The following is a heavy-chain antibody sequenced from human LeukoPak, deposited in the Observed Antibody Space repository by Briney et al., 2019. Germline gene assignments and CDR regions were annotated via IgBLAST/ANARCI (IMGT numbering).Heavy chain of an antibody. Sequence: PGGSLRLSCAASGFSVSSNYMNWVRQAPGKGLEWVSVIYIGGSTYYADSVKGRFTISRDNSKNTLYLQMNSLRAEDTAVYYCASTFYGDSPPYWGQGTLVTVSS. CDR2: IYIGGST. V-gene: IGHV3-53*01. CDR3: ASTFYGDSPPY. D-gene: IGHD4-17*01. CDR1: GFSVSSNY. J-gene: IGHJ4*02.